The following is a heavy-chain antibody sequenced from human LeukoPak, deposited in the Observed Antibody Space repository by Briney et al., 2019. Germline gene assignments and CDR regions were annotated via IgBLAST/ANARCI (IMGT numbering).Heavy chain of an antibody. CDR2: INPNSGGT. V-gene: IGHV1-2*02. Sequence: GASVKVSCKASGYTFTGYYMHWVRQAPGQGLEWMGWINPNSGGTNYAQKFQGRVTMTRDTSTSTVYMELSSLRSEDTAVYYCARDPGIAVADNWFDPWGQGTLVTVSS. J-gene: IGHJ5*02. CDR3: ARDPGIAVADNWFDP. CDR1: GYTFTGYY. D-gene: IGHD6-19*01.